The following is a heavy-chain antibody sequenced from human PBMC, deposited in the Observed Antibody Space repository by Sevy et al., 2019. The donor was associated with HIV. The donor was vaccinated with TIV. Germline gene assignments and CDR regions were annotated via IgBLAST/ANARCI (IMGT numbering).Heavy chain of an antibody. Sequence: GGSLRLSCAASGFTFSTYAMTWVRQGPGKGLEWVSSISASGGSTFYADSVKGRFTISRDNSKNTLYLQMNSLRADDTAEYYCAKRNTNWGQGTLVTVSS. CDR3: AKRNTN. V-gene: IGHV3-23*01. CDR1: GFTFSTYA. J-gene: IGHJ4*02. CDR2: ISASGGST.